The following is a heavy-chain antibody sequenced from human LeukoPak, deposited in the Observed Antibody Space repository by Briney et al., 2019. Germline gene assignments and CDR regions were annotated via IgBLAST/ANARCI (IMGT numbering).Heavy chain of an antibody. D-gene: IGHD6-19*01. CDR1: VFNFSSYA. Sequence: GRSLRLSCVASVFNFSSYAMHWVRQAPGKGLEWVALISYDGGEKYYADSVKGRFTISRDNYKNTMSLQMNSLTAEDTAVYYCARSASSGWVYYYYNYMDVWGKGTTVTVSS. V-gene: IGHV3-30*04. CDR3: ARSASSGWVYYYYNYMDV. CDR2: ISYDGGEK. J-gene: IGHJ6*03.